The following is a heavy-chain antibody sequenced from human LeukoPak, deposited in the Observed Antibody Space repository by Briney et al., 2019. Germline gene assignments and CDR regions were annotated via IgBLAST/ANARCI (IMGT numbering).Heavy chain of an antibody. V-gene: IGHV3-48*02. J-gene: IGHJ4*02. D-gene: IGHD3-3*02. CDR1: GFTFSSFS. CDR2: ISVSTI. CDR3: ARIGSAAFTDS. Sequence: GGSLRLSCAASGFTFSSFSMNWVRQAPGKGLEWVSYISVSTISYADSVKGRFTISRDNAKNSLFLEMNSLRDEDTAVYYCARIGSAAFTDSWGQGTLVTVSS.